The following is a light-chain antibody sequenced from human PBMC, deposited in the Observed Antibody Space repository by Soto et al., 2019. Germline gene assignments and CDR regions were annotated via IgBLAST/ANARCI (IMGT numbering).Light chain of an antibody. Sequence: EIVLTRSPGTLSLSPGERATLSCRASQSVSSSYLAWYQQKSGQAPRLLIYGASRRATGIPDRFSGSGSGTDLTLTISRLEPEDFAVYYCQQYGSSPYTFGQGTKLEIK. V-gene: IGKV3-20*01. J-gene: IGKJ2*01. CDR1: QSVSSSY. CDR3: QQYGSSPYT. CDR2: GAS.